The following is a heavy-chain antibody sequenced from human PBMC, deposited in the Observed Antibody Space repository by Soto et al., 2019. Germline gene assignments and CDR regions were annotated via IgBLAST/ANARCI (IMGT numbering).Heavy chain of an antibody. Sequence: PGGSLRLSCAASGFTFSSYGMHCVRQAPGKGLEWVAFISYDGSNKYYADSVKGRFTISRDNSKNTLYLQMNSLRAEDTAVYYCAKDRSSSWYELGYYFDYWGQGTLVTVSS. CDR1: GFTFSSYG. J-gene: IGHJ4*02. V-gene: IGHV3-30*02. CDR3: AKDRSSSWYELGYYFDY. D-gene: IGHD6-13*01. CDR2: ISYDGSNK.